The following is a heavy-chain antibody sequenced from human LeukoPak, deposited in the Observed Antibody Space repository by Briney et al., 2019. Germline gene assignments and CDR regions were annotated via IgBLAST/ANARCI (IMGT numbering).Heavy chain of an antibody. CDR1: GFTFSSYA. CDR3: ARAPYSSLVHFDY. V-gene: IGHV3-21*01. CDR2: ISSSSSYI. J-gene: IGHJ4*02. Sequence: GGSLRLSCAASGFTFSSYAMSWVRQAPGKGLEWVSSISSSSSYIYYADSVKGRFTISRDNAKNSLYLQMNSLRAEDTAVYYCARAPYSSLVHFDYWGQGTLVTVSS. D-gene: IGHD6-6*01.